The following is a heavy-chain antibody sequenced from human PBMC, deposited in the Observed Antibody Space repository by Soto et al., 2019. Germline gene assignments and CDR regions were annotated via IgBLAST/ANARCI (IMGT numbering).Heavy chain of an antibody. V-gene: IGHV1-18*01. CDR2: ISAYNGNT. J-gene: IGHJ5*02. CDR3: ARVLLRSGYASNWFDP. CDR1: GYTFTSYG. D-gene: IGHD5-12*01. Sequence: ASVKVSCKASGYTFTSYGISWVRQAPGQGLEWMGWISAYNGNTNYAQKLQGRVTMTTDTSTSTAYMELRRLRSGDTAVYYCARVLLRSGYASNWFDPCGHGTLVTVFS.